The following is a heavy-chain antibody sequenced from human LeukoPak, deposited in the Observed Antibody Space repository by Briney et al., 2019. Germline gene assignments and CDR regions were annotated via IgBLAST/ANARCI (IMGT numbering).Heavy chain of an antibody. CDR1: GYTFTGYY. V-gene: IGHV1-2*02. D-gene: IGHD3-3*01. J-gene: IGHJ4*02. Sequence: ASVKVSCKASGYTFTGYYMHWVRQAPGQGLEWMGWINPNSGGTNYAQKFQGRVTMTRDTSISTAYMELSRLRSDDTAVYYCARLPITIFGVVNRDYWGQGTLVTVSS. CDR3: ARLPITIFGVVNRDY. CDR2: INPNSGGT.